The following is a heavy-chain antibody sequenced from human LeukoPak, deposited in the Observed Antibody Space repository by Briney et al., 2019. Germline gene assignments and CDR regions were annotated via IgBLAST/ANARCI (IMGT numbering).Heavy chain of an antibody. V-gene: IGHV4-59*12. Sequence: PSETLSLTCTVSGVSIRGYYWRWIRQPPGEGLEWMGYISYGGSTNYNPSLKSGVIISVDTSNNQLFLKRSSVTAADAAVYYCVRIQPKNGEGAFDIWGQGTIVSVSS. D-gene: IGHD1-1*01. CDR1: GVSIRGYY. CDR2: ISYGGST. J-gene: IGHJ3*02. CDR3: VRIQPKNGEGAFDI.